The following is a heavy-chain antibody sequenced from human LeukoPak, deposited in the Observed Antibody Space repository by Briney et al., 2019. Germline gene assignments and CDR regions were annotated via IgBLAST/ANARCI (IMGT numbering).Heavy chain of an antibody. D-gene: IGHD3-10*01. J-gene: IGHJ5*02. CDR1: GFTFSSYG. Sequence: GRSLRLSCAASGFTFSSYGMHWVRQAPGKGPEWVAVIWYDGSNKYYADSVKGRFTISRDNSKNTLYLQMNSLRAEDTAVYYCARVDTYYYGSDDHWGQGTLVTVSS. V-gene: IGHV3-33*01. CDR3: ARVDTYYYGSDDH. CDR2: IWYDGSNK.